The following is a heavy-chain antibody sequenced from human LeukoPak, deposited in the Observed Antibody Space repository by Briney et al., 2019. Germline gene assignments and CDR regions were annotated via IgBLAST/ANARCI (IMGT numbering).Heavy chain of an antibody. D-gene: IGHD6-19*01. V-gene: IGHV1-18*01. Sequence: ASVKVSCKASGYSFISYGINWVRQAPGQGLEWMGWISVYNGNTNYAQKLQGRVTMTTGTSTSTAYMELRSLRSDDTAVYYCARGGSPYSSGWYLFWGQGTLVTVSS. CDR3: ARGGSPYSSGWYLF. CDR1: GYSFISYG. CDR2: ISVYNGNT. J-gene: IGHJ4*02.